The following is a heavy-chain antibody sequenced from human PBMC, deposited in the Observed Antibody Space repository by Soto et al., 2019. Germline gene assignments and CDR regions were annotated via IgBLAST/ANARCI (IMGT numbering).Heavy chain of an antibody. CDR3: ARATSGWYKDAFDI. D-gene: IGHD6-19*01. J-gene: IGHJ3*02. CDR2: ISYDGSNK. V-gene: IGHV3-30-3*01. CDR1: GFTFSSYA. Sequence: QVQLVESGGGVVQPGRSLRLSCAASGFTFSSYAMHWVRQAPGKGLEWVAVISYDGSNKYYADSVKGRFTISRDNSKNTLYLQMNSLGAEDTAVYYCARATSGWYKDAFDIWGQGTMATVSS.